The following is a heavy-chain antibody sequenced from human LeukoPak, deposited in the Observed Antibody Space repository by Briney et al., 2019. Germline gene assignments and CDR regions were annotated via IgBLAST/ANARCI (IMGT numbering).Heavy chain of an antibody. J-gene: IGHJ6*03. V-gene: IGHV4-59*01. D-gene: IGHD6-13*01. CDR3: ASSSSWSYYYYYYMDV. CDR2: IYYTGST. Sequence: SETLSLTCTVSGGSINGYYWSWIRQSPGKGLASLGYIYYTGSTNYNPSLKSRVAMSVDTSRNQFFLRLSSVTAADTAVYYCASSSSWSYYYYYYMDVWGKGTTVTVSS. CDR1: GGSINGYY.